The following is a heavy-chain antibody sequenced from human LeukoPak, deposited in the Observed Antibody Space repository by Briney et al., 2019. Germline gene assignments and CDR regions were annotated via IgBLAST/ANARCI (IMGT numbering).Heavy chain of an antibody. CDR3: TRGTLADYYYGMDV. CDR1: GFTFGDYA. V-gene: IGHV3-49*04. CDR2: IRRKTYGGTT. J-gene: IGHJ6*02. D-gene: IGHD6-6*01. Sequence: GGSLRLSCTASGFTFGDYAMSWVRQAPGKGLEWVGFIRRKTYGGTTEYAASVKGRFTISRDDSESIAYPQMNSLKTEDTAVYYCTRGTLADYYYGMDVWGQGTTVTVSS.